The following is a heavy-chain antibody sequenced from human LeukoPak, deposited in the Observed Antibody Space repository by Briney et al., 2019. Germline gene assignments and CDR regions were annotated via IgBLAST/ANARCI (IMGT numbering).Heavy chain of an antibody. CDR1: GFTFSSYE. V-gene: IGHV3-48*03. J-gene: IGHJ4*02. CDR3: ARWVGAPGGVDY. CDR2: ISSSGSTI. Sequence: GGSLRLSCAASGFTFSSYEMNWVRQAPGKGLEWVSYISSSGSTIYYADSVKGRFTISRDNAKNSLYLQMNSLRAEDTAVYYCARWVGAPGGVDYWGQGTLVTVSS. D-gene: IGHD1-26*01.